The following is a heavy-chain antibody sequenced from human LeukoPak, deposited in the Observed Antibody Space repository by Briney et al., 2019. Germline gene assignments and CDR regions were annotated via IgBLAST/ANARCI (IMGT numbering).Heavy chain of an antibody. CDR2: INHSGST. D-gene: IGHD1-14*01. CDR1: GGSFSGYY. V-gene: IGHV4-34*01. Sequence: PSETLSLTCAVYGGSFSGYYWSWIRQPPGKGLEWIGEINHSGSTNYNPSLKSRVTISVDTSKNQFSLKLSSVTAADTAVYYCARGRSSKKLPLKNRYYFDYWGQGTLVTVSS. J-gene: IGHJ4*02. CDR3: ARGRSSKKLPLKNRYYFDY.